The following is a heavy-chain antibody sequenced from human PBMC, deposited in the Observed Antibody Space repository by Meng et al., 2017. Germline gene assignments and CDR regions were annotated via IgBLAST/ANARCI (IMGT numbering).Heavy chain of an antibody. CDR3: ATDYYGSGRSHGY. D-gene: IGHD3-10*01. J-gene: IGHJ4*02. CDR2: IIPILGIA. V-gene: IGHV1-69*02. Sequence: SVKVSCKASGGTFSSYTISWVRQAPGQGLEWRGRIIPILGIANYAQKFQGRVTITADKSTSTAYMELSSLRSEDTAVYYCATDYYGSGRSHGYWGQGTLVTVSS. CDR1: GGTFSSYT.